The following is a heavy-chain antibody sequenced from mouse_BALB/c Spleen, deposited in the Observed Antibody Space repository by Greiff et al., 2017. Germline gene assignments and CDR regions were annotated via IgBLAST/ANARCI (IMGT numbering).Heavy chain of an antibody. Sequence: QVQLQQSGAELVRPGVSVKISCKGSGYTFTDYAMHWVKQSHAKSLEWIGVISTYYGDASYNQKFKGKATMTVDKSSSTAYMELARLTSEDSAIYYCARNYYVPFAYWGQGTLVTVSA. CDR1: GYTFTDYA. J-gene: IGHJ3*01. V-gene: IGHV1S137*01. CDR2: ISTYYGDA. CDR3: ARNYYVPFAY. D-gene: IGHD2-1*01.